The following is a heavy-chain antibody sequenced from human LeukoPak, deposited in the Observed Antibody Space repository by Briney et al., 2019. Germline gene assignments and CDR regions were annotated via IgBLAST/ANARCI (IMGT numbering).Heavy chain of an antibody. V-gene: IGHV4-59*01. CDR3: ARVGYSYGQHFDY. Sequence: SETLSLTCTVSGGSISSYYWSWIRQPPGKGLEWIGYIYYGGSTNYDPSLKSRVTISVDTSKNQFSLKLSSVTAADTAVYYCARVGYSYGQHFDYWGQGTLVTVSS. CDR1: GGSISSYY. CDR2: IYYGGST. D-gene: IGHD5-18*01. J-gene: IGHJ4*02.